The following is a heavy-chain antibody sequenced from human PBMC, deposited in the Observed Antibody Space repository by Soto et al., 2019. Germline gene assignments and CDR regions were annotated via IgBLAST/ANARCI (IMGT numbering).Heavy chain of an antibody. V-gene: IGHV3-33*06. CDR2: IWYDGSNK. D-gene: IGHD3-22*01. J-gene: IGHJ4*02. CDR3: AKDYYDSSGYSGGFDY. CDR1: GFTFSSYG. Sequence: QVQLVESGGGVVQPGRSLRLSCAASGFTFSSYGMHWVRQAPGKGLEWVAVIWYDGSNKYYADSVKGRFTNSRDNSKNKLYLQMNSLGAEDTAVYYCAKDYYDSSGYSGGFDYWGQGTLVTVSS.